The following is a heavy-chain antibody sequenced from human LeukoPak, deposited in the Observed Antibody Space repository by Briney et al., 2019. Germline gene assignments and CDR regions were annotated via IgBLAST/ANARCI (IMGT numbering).Heavy chain of an antibody. CDR3: ARDMFQGYDSSGYYYVALDY. D-gene: IGHD3-22*01. Sequence: EGSLRLSCAASGFTIDTYEFNWVRQAPGKGLEWVSYISPSHVTHYADSVKGRFTISRDNAKNSLYLQMNSLRAEDTAVYYCARDMFQGYDSSGYYYVALDYWGQGTLVTVSS. J-gene: IGHJ4*02. CDR1: GFTIDTYE. CDR2: ISPSHVT. V-gene: IGHV3-48*03.